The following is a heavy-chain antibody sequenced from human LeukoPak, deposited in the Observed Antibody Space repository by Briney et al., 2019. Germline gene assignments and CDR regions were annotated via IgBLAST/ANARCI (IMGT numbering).Heavy chain of an antibody. CDR2: IYYSGST. Sequence: PSETLSLTCTVSGGSISSSSYYWGWIRQPPGEGLEWIGSIYYSGSTYYNPSLKSRVTISVDTSKNQFPLKLSSVTAADTAVYYCASLNPNPTGRWGQGTLVTVSS. V-gene: IGHV4-39*01. CDR3: ASLNPNPTGR. CDR1: GGSISSSSYY. D-gene: IGHD1-26*01. J-gene: IGHJ4*02.